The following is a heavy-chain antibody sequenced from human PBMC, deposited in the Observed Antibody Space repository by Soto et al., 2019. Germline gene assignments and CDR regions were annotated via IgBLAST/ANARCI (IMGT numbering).Heavy chain of an antibody. CDR2: FDPEDGET. D-gene: IGHD3-16*02. Sequence: AASVKVSCKVSGYTLTELSMHWVRQAPGKGLEWMGGFDPEDGETIYAQKFQGRVTMTEDTSTDTAYMELSSLRSEDTAVYYCATIRLHLGELSLFFFDYWGQGTLVTVSS. V-gene: IGHV1-24*01. J-gene: IGHJ4*02. CDR1: GYTLTELS. CDR3: ATIRLHLGELSLFFFDY.